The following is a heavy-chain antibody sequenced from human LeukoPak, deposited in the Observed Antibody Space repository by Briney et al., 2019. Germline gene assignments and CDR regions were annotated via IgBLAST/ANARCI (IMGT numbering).Heavy chain of an antibody. Sequence: SVKVSCKASGGTFSSYAISWVRQAPGQGLEWMGRIIPIFGTANYAQKFQGRVTITTDESTSTAYMELSSLSSEDTAVYYCARHQSPAAQLWLRGPEYFQHWGQGTLVTVSS. CDR1: GGTFSSYA. CDR2: IIPIFGTA. J-gene: IGHJ1*01. CDR3: ARHQSPAAQLWLRGPEYFQH. V-gene: IGHV1-69*05. D-gene: IGHD5-18*01.